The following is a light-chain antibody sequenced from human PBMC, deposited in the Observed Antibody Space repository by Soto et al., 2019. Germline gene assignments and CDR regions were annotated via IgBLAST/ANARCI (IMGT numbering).Light chain of an antibody. CDR3: QQYGNSPT. V-gene: IGKV3-20*01. Sequence: EIVLTQSPGTLSLSPGEGATLSCRASQSVPSDYLAWYQQKPGQAPRLLIYGASSRATAIPDRFSGSGSGTDFTLSISRLEPEDFAVYWCQQYGNSPTFGQGTKVEIK. CDR1: QSVPSDY. CDR2: GAS. J-gene: IGKJ1*01.